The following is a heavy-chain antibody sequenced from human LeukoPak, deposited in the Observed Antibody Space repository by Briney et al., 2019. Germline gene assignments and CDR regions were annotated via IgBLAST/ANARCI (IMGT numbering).Heavy chain of an antibody. V-gene: IGHV1-18*01. D-gene: IGHD6-13*01. CDR3: ARDGRSWYYFDY. Sequence: ASVQVSFKASGYTFTSYGISWVRPAPGQGLEWMGWISAYNGNTNYAQKLQGRVTMTTDTSTSTAYMELRSLRSDDTAVYYCARDGRSWYYFDYWGQGTLVTVSS. J-gene: IGHJ4*02. CDR1: GYTFTSYG. CDR2: ISAYNGNT.